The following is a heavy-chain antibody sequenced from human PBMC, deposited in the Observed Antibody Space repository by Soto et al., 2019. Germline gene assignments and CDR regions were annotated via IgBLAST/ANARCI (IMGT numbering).Heavy chain of an antibody. D-gene: IGHD4-17*01. Sequence: GGSIRCRCSVSVFIFCNNDMKRDRKAQGQGLEWVSAINSNGGSTYYAESVRGRFSISRDNSFNTLYLQMSSLRTEDTAVYYCAHPRGYGVFDAVDIWGQGTMVTVSS. CDR1: VFIFCNND. J-gene: IGHJ3*02. V-gene: IGHV3-23*01. CDR3: AHPRGYGVFDAVDI. CDR2: INSNGGST.